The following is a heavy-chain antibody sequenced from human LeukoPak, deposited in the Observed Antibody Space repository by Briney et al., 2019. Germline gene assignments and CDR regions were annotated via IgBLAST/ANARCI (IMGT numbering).Heavy chain of an antibody. CDR1: GFTISSYW. CDR3: ASGSFDY. J-gene: IGHJ4*02. Sequence: GGTLTLSCAASGFTISSYWMHWVRQAPGKGLVWVSRINSDGSSTSYADSVKCRYTISRDNAKNTLYLQMNSLRAEDTALYYCASGSFDYWGQGTLVTVSS. CDR2: INSDGSST. V-gene: IGHV3-74*01.